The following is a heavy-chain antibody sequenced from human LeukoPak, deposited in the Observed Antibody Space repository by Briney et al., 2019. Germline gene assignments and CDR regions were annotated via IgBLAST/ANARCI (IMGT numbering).Heavy chain of an antibody. D-gene: IGHD3-10*01. Sequence: GGSLILSCAASGFTINNYWMSGVRQAPGKGLEWVAAIRKDVDDKRYLDSVKGRVTISRDNAQNSLYLQINSLRAKGTALYYCAREKSRQRGIDYWGQGTMVTVSS. CDR3: AREKSRQRGIDY. CDR1: GFTINNYW. V-gene: IGHV3-7*03. J-gene: IGHJ4*02. CDR2: IRKDVDDK.